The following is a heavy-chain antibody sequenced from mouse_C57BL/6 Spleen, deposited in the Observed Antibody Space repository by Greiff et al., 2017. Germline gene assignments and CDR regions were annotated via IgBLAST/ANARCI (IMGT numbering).Heavy chain of an antibody. CDR2: INPSSGYT. CDR1: GYTFTSYT. V-gene: IGHV1-4*01. J-gene: IGHJ1*03. D-gene: IGHD4-1*02. Sequence: QVQLQQSGAELARPGASVKMSCKASGYTFTSYTMHWVKQRPGQGLEWIGYINPSSGYTKYNQKFKDKATLTADKSSSTAYMQLSSLTSEDSAVYYCARGTRNWDWDFDVWGTGTTVTVSS. CDR3: ARGTRNWDWDFDV.